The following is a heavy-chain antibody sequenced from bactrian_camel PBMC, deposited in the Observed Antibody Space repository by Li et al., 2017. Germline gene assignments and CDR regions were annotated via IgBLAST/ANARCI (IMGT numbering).Heavy chain of an antibody. J-gene: IGHJ6*01. D-gene: IGHD3*01. V-gene: IGHV3S40*01. CDR3: AMGPCGAAVRLLMWGALTLL. CDR1: EYFDSSEC. Sequence: DVQLVESGGGSVQAGGSLRLSCAVSEYFDSSECMAWFRQAPGKRREGVAAICNLRRTTTYYTDSVKGRFAIPQDNANHTVSLQMGSLKLEDTGMYFCAMGPCGAAVRLLMWGALTLLFGARGPRSPSP. CDR2: ICNLRRTTT.